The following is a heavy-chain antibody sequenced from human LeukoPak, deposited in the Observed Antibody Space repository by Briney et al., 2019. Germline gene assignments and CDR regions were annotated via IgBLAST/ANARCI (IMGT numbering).Heavy chain of an antibody. D-gene: IGHD3-3*01. CDR1: GFTFSDSN. CDR3: TRTPDFWSGYSD. CDR2: IRSRANNYAT. V-gene: IGHV3-73*01. Sequence: GGSLKLSCAASGFTFSDSNMHWVRQVSGKGLEWVGRIRSRANNYATAYGASVTGRFTISRDDSENTAYLQMNSLKTEDTAVFYCTRTPDFWSGYSDWGQGTLVTVSS. J-gene: IGHJ4*02.